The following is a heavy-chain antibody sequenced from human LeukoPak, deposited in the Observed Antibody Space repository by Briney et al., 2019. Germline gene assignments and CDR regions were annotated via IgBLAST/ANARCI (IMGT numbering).Heavy chain of an antibody. CDR1: GGSISSGGYY. CDR2: IYYSGST. Sequence: SETLSLTCTASGGSISSGGYYWSWIRQHPGKGLEWIGYIYYSGSTYYNPSLKSRVTISVDTSKNQFSLKLSSVTAADTAVYYCASGGGYSGYDPGWNLDYWGQGTLVTVSS. J-gene: IGHJ4*02. CDR3: ASGGGYSGYDPGWNLDY. V-gene: IGHV4-31*03. D-gene: IGHD5-12*01.